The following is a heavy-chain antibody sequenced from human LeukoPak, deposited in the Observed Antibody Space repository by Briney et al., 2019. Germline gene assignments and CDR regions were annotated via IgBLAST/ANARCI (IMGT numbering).Heavy chain of an antibody. D-gene: IGHD6-13*01. CDR2: ISAYNGNT. Sequence: EASVKVSCKASGYTFTSYGISWVRQAPGQGLEWMGWISAYNGNTNYAQKLQGRVTVTTDTSTSTAYMELRSLRSDDTAVYYRARDQQDHNDYWGQGTLVTVSS. V-gene: IGHV1-18*04. CDR1: GYTFTSYG. CDR3: ARDQQDHNDY. J-gene: IGHJ4*02.